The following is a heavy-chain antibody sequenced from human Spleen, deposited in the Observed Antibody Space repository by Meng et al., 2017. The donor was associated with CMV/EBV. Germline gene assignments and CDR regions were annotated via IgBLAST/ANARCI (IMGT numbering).Heavy chain of an antibody. Sequence: GDYYWNWIRQPPGKGLEWIGYIYYSGSTYYSPSLKSRVTISVDTSKNQFSLKLSSVTAADTAVYYCARASDYDFWSGYYGPYNWFDPWGQGTLVTVSS. CDR2: IYYSGST. CDR1: GDYY. J-gene: IGHJ5*02. CDR3: ARASDYDFWSGYYGPYNWFDP. V-gene: IGHV4-30-4*08. D-gene: IGHD3-3*01.